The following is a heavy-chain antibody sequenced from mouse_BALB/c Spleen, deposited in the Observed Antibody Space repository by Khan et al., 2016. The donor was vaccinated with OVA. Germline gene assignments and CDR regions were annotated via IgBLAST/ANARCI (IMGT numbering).Heavy chain of an antibody. J-gene: IGHJ2*01. D-gene: IGHD4-1*01. CDR3: AGEGPGCYFDY. V-gene: IGHV1S132*01. CDR1: GYTFTSYW. Sequence: QVRLQQSGAELERPGASVKMSCKTSGYTFTSYWIHWVKQRPGQGLEWIGRINPGTGNTYYNENFKDKATLTADKSSSTAYMQLSSLKSEDSAVYFCAGEGPGCYFDYWGQGTTFTVSS. CDR2: INPGTGNT.